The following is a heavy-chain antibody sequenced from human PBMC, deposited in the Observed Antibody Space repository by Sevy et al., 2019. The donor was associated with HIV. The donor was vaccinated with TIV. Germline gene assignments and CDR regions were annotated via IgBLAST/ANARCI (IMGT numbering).Heavy chain of an antibody. D-gene: IGHD6-19*01. CDR3: AGRSYSSGWYP. CDR1: GGSISSYY. J-gene: IGHJ5*02. CDR2: IYTSGST. Sequence: SETLSLTCTVSGGSISSYYWSWIWQPAGKGLEWIGRIYTSGSTNYNPSLKSRVTMSVDTSKNQFSLKLSSVTAADTAVYYCAGRSYSSGWYPWGQGTLVTVSS. V-gene: IGHV4-4*07.